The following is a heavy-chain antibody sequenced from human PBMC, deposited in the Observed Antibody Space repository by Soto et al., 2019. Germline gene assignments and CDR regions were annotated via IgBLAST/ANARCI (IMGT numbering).Heavy chain of an antibody. V-gene: IGHV3-48*03. CDR2: ISSSGSTI. J-gene: IGHJ6*02. Sequence: EVQLVESGGGLVQPGGSRRLSCAASGFTFSSYEMNWVRQAPGKGLEWVSYISSSGSTIYYADSVKGRFTISRDNSKNSLYLQMNSLRAEDTAVYYCARDHKGGYYYYGMDVWGQGTTVTVSS. CDR3: ARDHKGGYYYYGMDV. CDR1: GFTFSSYE.